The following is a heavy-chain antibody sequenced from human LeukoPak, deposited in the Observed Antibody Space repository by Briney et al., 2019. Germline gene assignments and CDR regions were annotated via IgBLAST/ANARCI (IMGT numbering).Heavy chain of an antibody. V-gene: IGHV3-30-3*01. CDR2: ISYDGSNK. J-gene: IGHJ5*02. Sequence: GGSLRLSCAASGFTFSSYALHWVRQAPGKGLEWEAVISYDGSNKYYADSVKGRFTISRDNSKNTLYLQMNSLRAEDTAVYYCAKDAYKDPWGQGTLVTVSS. CDR1: GFTFSSYA. D-gene: IGHD2-21*01. CDR3: AKDAYKDP.